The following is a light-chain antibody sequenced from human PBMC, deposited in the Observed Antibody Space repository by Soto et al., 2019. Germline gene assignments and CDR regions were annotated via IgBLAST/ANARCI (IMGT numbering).Light chain of an antibody. V-gene: IGKV1-5*03. J-gene: IGKJ5*01. CDR1: QSVSSW. CDR3: QQYNSYPMT. Sequence: TQSPGTLSLSPGERATLSCRASQSVSSWLAWYQQKPGKAPKLLIYKASSLESGVPSRFSGSGSGTEFTLTISSLQPDDFATYYCQQYNSYPMTFGQGTRLEIK. CDR2: KAS.